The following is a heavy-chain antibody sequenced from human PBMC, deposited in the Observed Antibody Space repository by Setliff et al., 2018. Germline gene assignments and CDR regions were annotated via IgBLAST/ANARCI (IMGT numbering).Heavy chain of an antibody. CDR1: GFTFSDSY. D-gene: IGHD2-2*01. J-gene: IGHJ4*02. V-gene: IGHV3-11*04. CDR2: ISSSASTI. CDR3: ARFVVVPAEHFDY. Sequence: AGGSLRLSCAASGFTFSDSYMSWIRQAPGKGLEWVSYISSSASTIYYADSVKGRFTISRDNAKNSLYLQMNSLRAEDTAVYYCARFVVVPAEHFDYWGQGTLVTVSS.